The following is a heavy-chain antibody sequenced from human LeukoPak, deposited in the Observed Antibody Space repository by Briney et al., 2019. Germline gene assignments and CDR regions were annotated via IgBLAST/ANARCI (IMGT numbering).Heavy chain of an antibody. CDR2: IYYSGST. V-gene: IGHV4-39*01. CDR1: GGSISSSSYY. D-gene: IGHD2-2*01. J-gene: IGHJ4*02. CDR3: ASGRSSTSGQFDY. Sequence: SGTLSLTCTVSGGSISSSSYYWGWIRQPPGKGLEWIGSIYYSGSTYYNPSLKSRVTISVDTSKNQVSLKLSSVTAADTAVYYCASGRSSTSGQFDYWGQGTLVTVSS.